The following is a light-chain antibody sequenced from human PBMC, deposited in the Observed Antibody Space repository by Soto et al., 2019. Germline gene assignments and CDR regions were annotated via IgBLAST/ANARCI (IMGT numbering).Light chain of an antibody. CDR3: MQGTHWPWT. J-gene: IGKJ1*01. V-gene: IGKV2-30*02. CDR1: QSLIHSDGSNY. Sequence: DVVMTQSPLSLPVTLGQPASISCRSSQSLIHSDGSNYLNWFQQRPGQSPRRLIYEVSDRDSGVPDRFSGSGSGTDFTLKISRVEAEDVGVYYCMQGTHWPWTFGQGTEVEIK. CDR2: EVS.